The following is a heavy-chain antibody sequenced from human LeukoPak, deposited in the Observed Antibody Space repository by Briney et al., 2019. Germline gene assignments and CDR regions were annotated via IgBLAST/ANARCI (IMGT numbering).Heavy chain of an antibody. CDR1: GFTFSSYW. J-gene: IGHJ4*02. V-gene: IGHV3-7*01. CDR2: IKQDGSEK. Sequence: GGSLRLSCGASGFTFSSYWMSWVRQAPGKGLEWVANIKQDGSEKYYVDSVKGRFTISRDNAKNSLYLQMNSLRAEDTAVYYCARVGWELLRGLDYWGQGTLVTVSS. CDR3: ARVGWELLRGLDY. D-gene: IGHD1-26*01.